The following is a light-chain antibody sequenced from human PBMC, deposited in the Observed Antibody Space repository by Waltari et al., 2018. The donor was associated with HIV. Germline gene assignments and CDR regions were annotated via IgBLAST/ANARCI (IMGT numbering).Light chain of an antibody. CDR2: DLT. V-gene: IGLV2-11*01. J-gene: IGLJ2*01. Sequence: QSALTQPRSVSGSPGQSVTISCTGTSSDVGGYNYVSWDQQLPGKARTLMIYDLTNRPSGLPDRFSGSKSGNTASLTTSGLQAEDEGHYYCGSYAGTYSFLFGGGTNLTVL. CDR1: SSDVGGYNY. CDR3: GSYAGTYSFL.